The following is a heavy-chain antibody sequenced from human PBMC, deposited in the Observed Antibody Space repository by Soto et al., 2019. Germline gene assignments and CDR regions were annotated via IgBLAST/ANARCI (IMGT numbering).Heavy chain of an antibody. D-gene: IGHD2-15*01. CDR3: ARDVSSEYASIVDV. J-gene: IGHJ4*02. CDR1: GLTFSPYW. V-gene: IGHV3-7*03. Sequence: EGQLVESGGGLVQAGGSLRLTCEGFGLTFSPYWMTWVRQAPGKGLEWVASIKEDGAVKNYADSVKGRFTVSRDNVKTAMFLQMTTVRAEDTAVYFCARDVSSEYASIVDVWGRGARVTVSS. CDR2: IKEDGAVK.